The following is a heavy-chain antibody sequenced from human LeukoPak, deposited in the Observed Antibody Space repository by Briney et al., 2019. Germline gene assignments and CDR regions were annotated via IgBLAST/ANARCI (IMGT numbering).Heavy chain of an antibody. Sequence: GGSLRLSCAASGFTFSSYAMHWVRQAPGKGLEWVAVISYDGSNKYYADSVKGRFTISRDNSKNTLYLQMNSLRAEDTAVYYCASNGRFWGQGTLVTV. J-gene: IGHJ4*02. CDR3: ASNGRF. D-gene: IGHD4-17*01. V-gene: IGHV3-30-3*01. CDR1: GFTFSSYA. CDR2: ISYDGSNK.